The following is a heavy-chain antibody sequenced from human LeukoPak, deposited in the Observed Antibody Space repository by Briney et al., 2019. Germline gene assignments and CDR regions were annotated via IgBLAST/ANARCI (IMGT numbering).Heavy chain of an antibody. D-gene: IGHD6-13*01. V-gene: IGHV1-2*02. CDR2: INPNNGRT. CDR3: AKMSSSWSDY. J-gene: IGHJ4*02. Sequence: GASVKVSCKASGYTFTDYYMHWVRQAPGQGLEWMGWINPNNGRTKYAQNFQGRVTMTTDTSFSTAYMELSRLTSDDTAIYYCAKMSSSWSDYWGPGTLVTVSS. CDR1: GYTFTDYY.